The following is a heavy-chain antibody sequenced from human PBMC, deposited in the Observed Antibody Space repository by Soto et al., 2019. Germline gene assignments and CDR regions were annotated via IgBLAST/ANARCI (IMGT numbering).Heavy chain of an antibody. V-gene: IGHV3-30*18. CDR3: AKSLGSVASQVDV. CDR2: TSYDGSNK. J-gene: IGHJ6*02. Sequence: QVQLVESGGGVVQPGRSLRLSCVASGFSFSNYGMHWVRQAPGKGLEWVAVTSYDGSNKYYADSVKGRFTISRDNAKNTLYLQLNSLRPEDTAVYYCAKSLGSVASQVDVWGQGTTVTVSS. CDR1: GFSFSNYG. D-gene: IGHD3-3*02.